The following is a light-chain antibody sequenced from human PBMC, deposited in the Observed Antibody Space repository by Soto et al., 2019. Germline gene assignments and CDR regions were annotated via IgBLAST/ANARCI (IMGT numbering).Light chain of an antibody. CDR1: NIETKT. CDR2: DDR. Sequence: SYELTQPPSVSVAPGQTASLACGGDNIETKTVHWYQQRPGQAPVLVVYDDRDRPSGIPERFSGSNSGHTATLTISRVEAGDEADYYCQVWDIVTSLRIFGGGTKLTVL. V-gene: IGLV3-21*02. CDR3: QVWDIVTSLRI. J-gene: IGLJ2*01.